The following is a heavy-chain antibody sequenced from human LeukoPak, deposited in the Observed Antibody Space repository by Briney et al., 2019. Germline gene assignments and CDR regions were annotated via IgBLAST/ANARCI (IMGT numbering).Heavy chain of an antibody. Sequence: ASVKVSCKASGYTFTSYDINWVRQATGQGLEWMGWMNPNSGNTGYAQKFQGRVTMTRNTSISTAYMELSSLRSGDTAVYYCARGRFWSGTYYYYGMDVWGQGTTVTVSS. J-gene: IGHJ6*02. CDR3: ARGRFWSGTYYYYGMDV. CDR1: GYTFTSYD. V-gene: IGHV1-8*01. CDR2: MNPNSGNT. D-gene: IGHD3-3*01.